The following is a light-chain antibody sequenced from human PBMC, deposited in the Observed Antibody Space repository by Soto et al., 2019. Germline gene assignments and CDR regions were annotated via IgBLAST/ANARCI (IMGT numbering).Light chain of an antibody. CDR1: QSVSSSY. CDR2: GAS. CDR3: QQYGSSHT. V-gene: IGKV3-20*01. Sequence: EIVLTQSPAILSVYPGERATLSCRASQSVSSSYLAWYQQKPGQAPRLLIYGASSRATGIPDRFSGSGAGAYFNLTIRRLQPADFGVYYCQQYGSSHTFGQGTRVEIK. J-gene: IGKJ5*01.